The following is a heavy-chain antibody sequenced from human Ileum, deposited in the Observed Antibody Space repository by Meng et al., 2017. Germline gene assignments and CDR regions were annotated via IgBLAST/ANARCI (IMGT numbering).Heavy chain of an antibody. J-gene: IGHJ4*02. CDR3: AREWSSFDY. CDR2: IHYSGST. V-gene: IGHV4-59*01. CDR1: GGSISNYY. D-gene: IGHD2-15*01. Sequence: QVQLQESGPGPVKPSETLSLTCTVSGGSISNYYWHWIRQSPGKGLEWIGYIHYSGSTSHNPSLKSRLTISVDTSKNQFSLKLSSVTAADTAVYYCAREWSSFDYWGQGTLITVSS.